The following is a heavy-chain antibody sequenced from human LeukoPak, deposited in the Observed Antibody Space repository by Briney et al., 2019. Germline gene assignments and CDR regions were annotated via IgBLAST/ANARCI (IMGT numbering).Heavy chain of an antibody. Sequence: GGPLTLSCAASGFTFSSYWVSWVRQAPGKALEWVANIKQYGSEKYYVDSVKGRFTISRDNAKNSLYLQMKRLRAEDTAVYYCARGEYDFHAPVDYWGQGTLVTVSS. V-gene: IGHV3-7*01. CDR3: ARGEYDFHAPVDY. D-gene: IGHD3-3*01. CDR2: IKQYGSEK. CDR1: GFTFSSYW. J-gene: IGHJ4*02.